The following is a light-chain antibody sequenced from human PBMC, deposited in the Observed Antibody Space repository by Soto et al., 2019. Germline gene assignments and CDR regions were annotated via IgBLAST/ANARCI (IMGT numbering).Light chain of an antibody. V-gene: IGLV1-44*01. J-gene: IGLJ3*02. CDR1: NSNIGSNP. Sequence: QSVLTQPPSASGTPGQRVTISCSGSNSNIGSNPVHWYQQFPGTAPKVLIYSNYQRPSGVPDRFSGSKSGTSASLAISGLQSEDEADYYCAAWDDSLSGPVFGGGTKLTVL. CDR3: AAWDDSLSGPV. CDR2: SNY.